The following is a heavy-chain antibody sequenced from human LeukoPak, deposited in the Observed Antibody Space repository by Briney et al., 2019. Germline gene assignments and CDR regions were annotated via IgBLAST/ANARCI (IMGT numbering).Heavy chain of an antibody. CDR2: IYYSGST. D-gene: IGHD3-10*01. CDR3: ASDYGSGSYIDY. CDR1: GGSISSYY. V-gene: IGHV4-59*08. Sequence: SETLSLTCSVSGGSISSYYWSWIRQPPGKGLEWIGYIYYSGSTNYNPSLKSRVTISVDTSKNQFSLKLSSVTAADTAVYYCASDYGSGSYIDYWGQGTLVTVSS. J-gene: IGHJ4*02.